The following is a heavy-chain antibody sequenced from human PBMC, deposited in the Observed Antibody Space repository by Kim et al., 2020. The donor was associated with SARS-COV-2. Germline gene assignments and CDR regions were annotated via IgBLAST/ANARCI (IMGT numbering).Heavy chain of an antibody. CDR1: GFSLSTYW. D-gene: IGHD2-15*01. V-gene: IGHV3-74*01. J-gene: IGHJ6*01. CDR2: INSDGTNT. Sequence: GGSLRLSCAASGFSLSTYWMYWVRQVPGKGPMWVSLINSDGTNTAYADSVRGRFTISRDDAKSTVYLQVNSLRTEDTAVYYCARRRSCSGGTCYGMDVWG. CDR3: ARRRSCSGGTCYGMDV.